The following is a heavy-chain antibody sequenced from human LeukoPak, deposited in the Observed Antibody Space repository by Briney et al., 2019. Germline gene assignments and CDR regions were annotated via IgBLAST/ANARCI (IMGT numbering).Heavy chain of an antibody. V-gene: IGHV3-30-3*01. J-gene: IGHJ4*02. Sequence: HSGRSLRLSCAASGFTFSSYAMHWVRQAPGKGQEWVAVISYDGSNKYYADSVKGRFTISRDNSKNTLYLQMNSLRAEDTAVYYCARESQVAAGFFDYWGQGTLVTVSS. CDR1: GFTFSSYA. D-gene: IGHD6-13*01. CDR2: ISYDGSNK. CDR3: ARESQVAAGFFDY.